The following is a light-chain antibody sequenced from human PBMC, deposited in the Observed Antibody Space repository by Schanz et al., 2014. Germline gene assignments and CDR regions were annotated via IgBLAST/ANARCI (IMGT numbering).Light chain of an antibody. CDR3: QSYDSLSGFVL. J-gene: IGLJ2*01. CDR1: SSDVGGYNY. Sequence: QSALTQPPSASGSPGQSVTISCTGTSSDVGGYNYVSWYQQHPGKAPKVMIYEVTKRPSGVPDRYSGSKSGNTASLTVSGLQAEDEADYYCQSYDSLSGFVLFGGGTKLTVL. V-gene: IGLV2-8*01. CDR2: EVT.